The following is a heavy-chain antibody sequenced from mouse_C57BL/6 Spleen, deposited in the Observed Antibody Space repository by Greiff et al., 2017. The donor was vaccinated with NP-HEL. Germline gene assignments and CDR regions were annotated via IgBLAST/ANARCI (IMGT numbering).Heavy chain of an antibody. V-gene: IGHV1-55*01. Sequence: VQLQQPGAELVKPGASVKMSCKASGYTFTSYWITWVKQRPGQGLEWIGDIYPGSGSTNYNEKFKSKATLTVDTSSSTAYMQLSSLTSEDSAVYYCARDYPSYWYFDVWGTGTTVTVSS. J-gene: IGHJ1*03. D-gene: IGHD2-4*01. CDR1: GYTFTSYW. CDR3: ARDYPSYWYFDV. CDR2: IYPGSGST.